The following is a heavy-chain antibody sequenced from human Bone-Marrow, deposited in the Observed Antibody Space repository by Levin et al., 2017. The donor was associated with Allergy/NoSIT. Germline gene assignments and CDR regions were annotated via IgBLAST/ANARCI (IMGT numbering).Heavy chain of an antibody. V-gene: IGHV4-31*03. CDR2: ISYRGTT. J-gene: IGHJ4*02. CDR1: GGSFSGGGYH. Sequence: PSETLSLTRTVSGGSFSGGGYHWSWIRQHPEKGLEWIGYISYRGTTYYNPSLKSRVTMSVDTSKTQFSLNLSSVTAADTAVYFCAREDGYVFDCWGQGTPVTVSS. D-gene: IGHD5-24*01. CDR3: AREDGYVFDC.